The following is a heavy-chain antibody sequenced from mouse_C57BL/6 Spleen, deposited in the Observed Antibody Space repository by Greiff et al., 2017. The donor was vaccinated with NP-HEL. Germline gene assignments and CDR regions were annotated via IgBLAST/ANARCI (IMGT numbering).Heavy chain of an antibody. CDR2: IDPENGDT. D-gene: IGHD1-1*01. CDR1: GFNIKDDY. V-gene: IGHV14-4*01. CDR3: TADPFITTVVFDY. J-gene: IGHJ2*01. Sequence: EVQLQQSGAELVRPGASVKLSCTASGFNIKDDYMHWVKQRPEQGLEWIGWIDPENGDTEYASKFQGKATITADTSSNTAYLQLSSLTSEDTAVYYCTADPFITTVVFDYWGQGTTLTVSS.